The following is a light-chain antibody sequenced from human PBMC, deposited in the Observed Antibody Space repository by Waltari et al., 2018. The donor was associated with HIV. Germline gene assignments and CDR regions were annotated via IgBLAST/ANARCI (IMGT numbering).Light chain of an antibody. Sequence: DIVLTQSPLSLPVTPGEPASISCRSSQSLLHSNGYNYLDWYLQKPGQSPQLLIYLGSNRASGVPDRFSGSGSGTDFTLTISSLQPEDFATYYCQQSYSTPVTFGGGTKVEIK. CDR2: LGS. CDR1: QSLLHSNGYNY. V-gene: IGKV2-28*01. CDR3: QQSYSTPVT. J-gene: IGKJ4*01.